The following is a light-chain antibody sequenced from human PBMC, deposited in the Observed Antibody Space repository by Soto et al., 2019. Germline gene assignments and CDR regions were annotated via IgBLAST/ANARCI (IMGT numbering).Light chain of an antibody. Sequence: DLQLTQSPSPLSASDGDRVTITCRASQSFSSYLNCYQQKPGKAPKLLIYSASSFESGVPSRFSGSGSGTTFTLTITDLQPEDVATYYCQQSRTTAYTFAQGTK. CDR2: SAS. CDR3: QQSRTTAYT. J-gene: IGKJ2*01. CDR1: QSFSSY. V-gene: IGKV1-39*01.